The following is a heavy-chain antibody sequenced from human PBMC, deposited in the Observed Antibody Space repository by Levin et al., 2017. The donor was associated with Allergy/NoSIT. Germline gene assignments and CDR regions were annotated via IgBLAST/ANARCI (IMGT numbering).Heavy chain of an antibody. CDR1: GFTFSSYA. CDR2: ISSTGRYI. J-gene: IGHJ4*02. D-gene: IGHD5-12*01. V-gene: IGHV3-23*01. Sequence: GGSLRLSCAASGFTFSSYAMNWVRQFPGKGLEWVSSISSTGRYIYYADSVKGRFSISRDNSKDTLYLQMNSLRAEDTAVYYCAKDYRVRAENTGYDLGDYWGQGTLVTVSS. CDR3: AKDYRVRAENTGYDLGDY.